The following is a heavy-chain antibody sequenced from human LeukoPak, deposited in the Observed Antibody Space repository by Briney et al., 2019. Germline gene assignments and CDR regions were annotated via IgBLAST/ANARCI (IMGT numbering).Heavy chain of an antibody. CDR1: GFTFSSYS. CDR2: ISSSSSYI. Sequence: GGSLRLSCAASGFTFSSYSMNWVRQAPGKGLEWVSSISSSSSYIYYADSVKGRFTISRDNAKNSLYLQMNSLRAEDTAVYYCASTKYYDFWSGYYHISSFDYWGQGTLVTVSS. V-gene: IGHV3-21*01. D-gene: IGHD3-3*01. CDR3: ASTKYYDFWSGYYHISSFDY. J-gene: IGHJ4*02.